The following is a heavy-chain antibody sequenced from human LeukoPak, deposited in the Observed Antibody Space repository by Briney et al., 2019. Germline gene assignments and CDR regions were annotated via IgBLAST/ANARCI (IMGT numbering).Heavy chain of an antibody. V-gene: IGHV1-2*02. Sequence: ASVKVSCKASGYTFTGYYMHWVRQAPGQGLEWMGWINPNSGGTNYAQKFQGRVTMTRDTSISTAYMELSRLRPDDTAVYYCARVADIVATRANYYYYYMDVWGKGTTVTISS. CDR3: ARVADIVATRANYYYYYMDV. D-gene: IGHD5-12*01. CDR1: GYTFTGYY. CDR2: INPNSGGT. J-gene: IGHJ6*03.